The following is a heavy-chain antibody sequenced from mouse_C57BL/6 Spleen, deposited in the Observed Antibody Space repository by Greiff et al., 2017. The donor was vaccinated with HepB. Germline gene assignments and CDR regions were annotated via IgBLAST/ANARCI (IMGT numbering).Heavy chain of an antibody. Sequence: VQLQQSGAELVKPGASVKMSCKASGYTFTSYWITWVKQRPGQGLEWIGDIYPGSGSTNYNEKFKSKATLTVDTSSSTAYMQLSSLTSEDSAVYYCARGGSSHWYFDVWGTGTTVTVSS. D-gene: IGHD1-1*01. V-gene: IGHV1-55*01. CDR1: GYTFTSYW. CDR2: IYPGSGST. J-gene: IGHJ1*03. CDR3: ARGGSSHWYFDV.